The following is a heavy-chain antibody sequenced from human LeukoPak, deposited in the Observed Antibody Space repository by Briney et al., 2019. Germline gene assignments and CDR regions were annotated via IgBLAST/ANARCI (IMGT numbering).Heavy chain of an antibody. Sequence: SETLSLTCAVSGGPISSGGYPWSWIRQPPGKGLEWIGYIHNSGTSTYNLSLKSRVTISADTSKNQFSLKLNSMTTADTAVYYCTRGAGWLIDYWGQGILVTVSS. CDR1: GGPISSGGYP. CDR3: TRGAGWLIDY. D-gene: IGHD3-16*01. J-gene: IGHJ4*02. V-gene: IGHV4-61*08. CDR2: IHNSGTS.